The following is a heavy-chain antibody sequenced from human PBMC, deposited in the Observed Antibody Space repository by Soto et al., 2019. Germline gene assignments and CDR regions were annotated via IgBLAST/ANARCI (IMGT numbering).Heavy chain of an antibody. CDR1: GFPFSSYG. D-gene: IGHD2-15*01. J-gene: IGHJ4*02. V-gene: IGHV3-33*01. Sequence: QVQLVESGGGVVQPGGSLRLSCEASGFPFSSYGIHWVRQAPGTGLEWLAIIWNDGSNEYYADSVKGRFTISRDNSKNTVYLQVSNLRAEDTAVYFCARDQTDSGGYSDSWGQGTLVTVSS. CDR3: ARDQTDSGGYSDS. CDR2: IWNDGSNE.